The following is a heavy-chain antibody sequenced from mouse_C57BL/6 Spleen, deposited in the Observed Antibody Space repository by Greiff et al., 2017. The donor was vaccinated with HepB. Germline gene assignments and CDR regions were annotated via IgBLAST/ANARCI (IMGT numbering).Heavy chain of an antibody. CDR1: GFTFSSYA. CDR3: ARGTLYYFDY. J-gene: IGHJ2*01. CDR2: ISDGGSYT. V-gene: IGHV5-4*01. Sequence: EVQLVESGGGLVKPGGSLKLSCAASGFTFSSYAMSWVRQTPEKRLEWVATISDGGSYTYYPDNVKGRFTISRDNAKNNLYLQMSHLKSEDTAMYYCARGTLYYFDYWGQGTTLTVSS. D-gene: IGHD2-14*01.